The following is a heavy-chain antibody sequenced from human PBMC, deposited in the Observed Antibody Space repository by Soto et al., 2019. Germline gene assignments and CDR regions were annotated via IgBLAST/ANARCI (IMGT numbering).Heavy chain of an antibody. Sequence: QLQLVESGGGVVQPGRSLRLSCAASGFTFSLYGMHWVRQAPGRGRALVAVTSCDGSNKFYADSVKGRFTISRDNSKNTLNLEMNSLRPEDTAVYFCAKDSGYNGYDVYDYYYGMDVWGQGTTVTVSS. CDR1: GFTFSLYG. CDR3: AKDSGYNGYDVYDYYYGMDV. V-gene: IGHV3-30*18. D-gene: IGHD5-12*01. CDR2: TSCDGSNK. J-gene: IGHJ6*02.